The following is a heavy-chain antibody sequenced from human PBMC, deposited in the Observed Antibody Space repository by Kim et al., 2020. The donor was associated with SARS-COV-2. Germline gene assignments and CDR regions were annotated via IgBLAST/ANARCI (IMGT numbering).Heavy chain of an antibody. Sequence: GGSLRLSCAASGFTFSSYGMHWVRQAPGKGLEWVAVISYDGSNKYYADSVKGRFTISRDNSKNTLYLQMNSLRAEDTAVYYCAKTPDYGGNSYWYFQHWGQGTLVTVSS. J-gene: IGHJ1*01. V-gene: IGHV3-30*18. D-gene: IGHD2-15*01. CDR2: ISYDGSNK. CDR3: AKTPDYGGNSYWYFQH. CDR1: GFTFSSYG.